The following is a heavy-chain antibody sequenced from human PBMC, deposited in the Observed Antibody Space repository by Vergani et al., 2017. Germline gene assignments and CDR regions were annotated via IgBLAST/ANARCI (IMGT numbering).Heavy chain of an antibody. V-gene: IGHV1-69*13. D-gene: IGHD2/OR15-2a*01. Sequence: QVHLVQSGTEVKKPGSSVKVSCKASGGSLSSSVITWVRQAPGQGLEWMGRHLPKFGTANYAQKFQGRVTITADESTSTSYLALSSLTSDDTAVYYFGKENTLGVATPRYYNGLDVWGQGTTVTVSS. CDR1: GGSLSSSV. CDR2: HLPKFGTA. J-gene: IGHJ6*02. CDR3: GKENTLGVATPRYYNGLDV.